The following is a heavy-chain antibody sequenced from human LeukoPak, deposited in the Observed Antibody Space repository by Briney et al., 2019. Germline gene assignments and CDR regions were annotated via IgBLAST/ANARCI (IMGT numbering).Heavy chain of an antibody. Sequence: SETLSLTCAVYGGSFSGYYWSWIRQPPGKGLEWIGEINHSGSTNYNPSLKSRVTISVDTSKNQFSLKLSSVTAADTAVYYCARDNDIVVVPAAKSYYYYGMDVWGQGTTVTVSS. J-gene: IGHJ6*02. CDR2: INHSGST. CDR1: GGSFSGYY. V-gene: IGHV4-34*01. D-gene: IGHD2-2*01. CDR3: ARDNDIVVVPAAKSYYYYGMDV.